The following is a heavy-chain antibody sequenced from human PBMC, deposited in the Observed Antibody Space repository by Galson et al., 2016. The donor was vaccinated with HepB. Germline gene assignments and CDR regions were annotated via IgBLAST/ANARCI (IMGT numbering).Heavy chain of an antibody. J-gene: IGHJ6*02. CDR1: GFTFTQCW. V-gene: IGHV3-74*01. CDR3: ARGPRYQVHYAMDA. Sequence: SLRLSCAASGFTFTQCWMHWVRLVPGKGLAWVGRINNDGSSTNYADSVKGRFIITRDNVENTVYLQMNSLTVEDTAIYFCARGPRYQVHYAMDAWGRGTTVTVS. D-gene: IGHD2-2*01. CDR2: INNDGSST.